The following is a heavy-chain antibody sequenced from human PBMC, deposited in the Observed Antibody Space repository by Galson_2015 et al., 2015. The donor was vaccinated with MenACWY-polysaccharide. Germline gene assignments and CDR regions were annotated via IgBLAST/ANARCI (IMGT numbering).Heavy chain of an antibody. V-gene: IGHV3-33*01. Sequence: SLRLSCAASGFTFSSYGMHWVRQAPGKGLEWVAVIWYDGSNKYYADSVKGRFTISRDNSKNTLYLQMNSLRAEDTAVYYCARDEGAEYGSGSYVYWGQGTLVTVSS. J-gene: IGHJ4*02. CDR1: GFTFSSYG. D-gene: IGHD3-10*01. CDR3: ARDEGAEYGSGSYVY. CDR2: IWYDGSNK.